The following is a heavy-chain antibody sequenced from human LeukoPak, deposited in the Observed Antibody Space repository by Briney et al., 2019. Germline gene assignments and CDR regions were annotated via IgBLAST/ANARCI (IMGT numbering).Heavy chain of an antibody. J-gene: IGHJ4*02. CDR3: AKANTGYSSGRFDY. D-gene: IGHD6-19*01. Sequence: GGSLRLSCAASGFTFSSYGMHWVRQAPGKGLEWVAVISYDGSNKYYADSVKGRFTISRDNSKNTLYLQMNSLRAEDTAVYYCAKANTGYSSGRFDYWGQGTLVTVSS. V-gene: IGHV3-30*18. CDR2: ISYDGSNK. CDR1: GFTFSSYG.